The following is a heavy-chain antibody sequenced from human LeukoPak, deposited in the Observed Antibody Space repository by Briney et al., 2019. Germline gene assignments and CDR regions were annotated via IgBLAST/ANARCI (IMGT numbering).Heavy chain of an antibody. J-gene: IGHJ4*02. CDR1: GFTFSGSA. D-gene: IGHD3-10*01. V-gene: IGHV3-73*01. CDR3: TSSITMVRGVIGLLNVN. CDR2: IRSRANSYAT. Sequence: GGSLRLSCAASGFTFSGSAIHWVRQASGKGLEWVGRIRSRANSYATAYAASVKGRFTISRDDSKNTAYLQMNSLKTEDTAVYYCTSSITMVRGVIGLLNVNWGQGTLVTVSS.